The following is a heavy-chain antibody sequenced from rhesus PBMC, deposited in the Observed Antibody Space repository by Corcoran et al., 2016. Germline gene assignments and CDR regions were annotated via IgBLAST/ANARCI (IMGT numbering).Heavy chain of an antibody. CDR2: IYGSSTST. Sequence: QVQLQESGPGVVKPSETLSLTCAVSGGSISDSYRWSWIRQPPGKGLEWIGYIYGSSTSTNYNPSLKSRVTSSKETSNNQFSLKLISVTAADTAVYYCARSIAAADFDYWGQGVLVTVSS. V-gene: IGHV4S10*01. J-gene: IGHJ4*01. CDR3: ARSIAAADFDY. D-gene: IGHD6-25*01. CDR1: GGSISDSYR.